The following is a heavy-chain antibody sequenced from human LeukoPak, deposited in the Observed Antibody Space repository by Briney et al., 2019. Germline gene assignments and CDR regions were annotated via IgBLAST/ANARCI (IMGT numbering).Heavy chain of an antibody. D-gene: IGHD2-2*01. CDR3: ARDSSPAALPYMDA. CDR2: IDDSGNT. Sequence: SETLSLTCLVSGGSMKRSYWTWIRQAPGKRLECIGNIDDSGNTNYSPSLKRRVTISLDTSKNQFSLRVTSVTAADRGLYFCARDSSPAALPYMDAWGKGTTVTVSS. V-gene: IGHV4-59*01. CDR1: GGSMKRSY. J-gene: IGHJ6*03.